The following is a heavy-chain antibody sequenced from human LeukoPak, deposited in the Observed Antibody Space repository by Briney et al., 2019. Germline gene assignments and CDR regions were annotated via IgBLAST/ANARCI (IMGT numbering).Heavy chain of an antibody. V-gene: IGHV3-30*18. CDR2: ISYDGSRK. CDR3: AKDSAGLDYYFGY. D-gene: IGHD1-14*01. CDR1: GFTFNNYA. Sequence: PGGSLRLSCAASGFTFNNYAMHWVRQAPGKGLEWVAVISYDGSRKYHADSVKGRFTISRDNSKNTLYLQMNSLRAEDTALYYCAKDSAGLDYYFGYWGQGTLVTVSS. J-gene: IGHJ4*02.